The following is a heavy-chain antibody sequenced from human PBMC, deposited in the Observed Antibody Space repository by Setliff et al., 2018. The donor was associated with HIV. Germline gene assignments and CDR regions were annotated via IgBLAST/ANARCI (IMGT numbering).Heavy chain of an antibody. CDR2: INPSGGST. V-gene: IGHV1-46*01. Sequence: ASVKVSCKLSGGTFSAYAITWVRQAPGQGLEWMGIINPSGGSTSYAQKFQGRVTMTRDTSTSTVYMELSSLTSEDRAIYYCARDGRAVTSLMVVVSLKNGMDVWGQGTTVTVSS. D-gene: IGHD3-22*01. CDR3: ARDGRAVTSLMVVVSLKNGMDV. CDR1: GGTFSAYA. J-gene: IGHJ6*02.